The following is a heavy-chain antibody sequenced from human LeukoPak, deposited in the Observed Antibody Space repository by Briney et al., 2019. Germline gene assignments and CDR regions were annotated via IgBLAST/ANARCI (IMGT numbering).Heavy chain of an antibody. V-gene: IGHV3-30-3*01. CDR1: GFTFSSHS. Sequence: GGSLRLSCAASGFTFSSHSMNWVRQAPGKGLEWVAVISYDGSNKYYADSVKGRFPISRDNSKNTLYLQMNSLRAEDTAVYYCARDRSSNEYYFDYWGQGTLVTVSS. J-gene: IGHJ4*02. CDR2: ISYDGSNK. CDR3: ARDRSSNEYYFDY. D-gene: IGHD2-2*01.